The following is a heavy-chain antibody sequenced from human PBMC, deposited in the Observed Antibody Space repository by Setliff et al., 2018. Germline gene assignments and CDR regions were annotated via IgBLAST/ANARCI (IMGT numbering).Heavy chain of an antibody. V-gene: IGHV4-39*01. CDR1: DDSFTSSRYY. CDR3: VRPGGTTVVARHFDY. CDR2: XXXXXXX. D-gene: IGHD2-15*01. J-gene: IGHJ4*01. Sequence: PSETLSLTCTVSDDSFTSSRYYWGWIRQAPGSGLEWIGXXXXXXXXXYNASVXXRVTISIDTSRNQFSLELRSVTVADTATYYCVRPGGTTVVARHFDYWGSGIPVTVSS.